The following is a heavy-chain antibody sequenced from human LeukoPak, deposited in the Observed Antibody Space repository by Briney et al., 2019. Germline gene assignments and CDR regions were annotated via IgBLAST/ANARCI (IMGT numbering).Heavy chain of an antibody. D-gene: IGHD2-2*01. V-gene: IGHV4-34*01. CDR3: ARVAGYCSSTSCYRRYYFGY. J-gene: IGHJ4*02. Sequence: PSETLSLTCAVYGGSFSGYYWSWIRQPPGKGLEWIGEINHSGSTNYNPSLKSRVTISVDTSKNQFSLKLSSVTAADTAVYYCARVAGYCSSTSCYRRYYFGYWGQGTLVTVSS. CDR1: GGSFSGYY. CDR2: INHSGST.